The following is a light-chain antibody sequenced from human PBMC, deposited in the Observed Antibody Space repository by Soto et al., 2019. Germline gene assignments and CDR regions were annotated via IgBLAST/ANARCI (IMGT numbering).Light chain of an antibody. CDR2: DVS. CDR1: SSDVGGYNY. Sequence: QSALTQPVSVSGSPGQSITISCTGTSSDVGGYNYVSWYRQHPGKAPKLMISDVSHRPSGVSNLFSGSKSGNTASLTISGLQAEDEADYYCSSYTSGSVLFGGGTKLTVL. V-gene: IGLV2-14*03. CDR3: SSYTSGSVL. J-gene: IGLJ2*01.